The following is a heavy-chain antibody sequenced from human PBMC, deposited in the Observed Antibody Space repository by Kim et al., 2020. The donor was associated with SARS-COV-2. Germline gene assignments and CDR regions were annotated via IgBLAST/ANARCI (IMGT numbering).Heavy chain of an antibody. J-gene: IGHJ4*02. Sequence: GGSLRLSCAASGFTFSSYGMHWVRQAPGKGLEWVAVISYDGSNKYYADSVKGRFTISRDNSKNTLYLQMNSLRAEDTAVYYCAKERAPTPVLGGIDYWGQGTLVTVSS. CDR1: GFTFSSYG. CDR2: ISYDGSNK. CDR3: AKERAPTPVLGGIDY. V-gene: IGHV3-30*18.